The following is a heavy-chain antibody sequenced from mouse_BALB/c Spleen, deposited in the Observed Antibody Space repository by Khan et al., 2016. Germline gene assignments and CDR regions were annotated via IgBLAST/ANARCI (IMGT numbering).Heavy chain of an antibody. CDR1: GYTFTDYW. Sequence: QIQLVQSGAELAKPGASVKMSCKASGYTFTDYWMHWVKQRPGQGLEWIGYINPNTGYTEYNQKFKDKATLTADKSSSTAYMQLSSLTSEDSADYYCARWSYYYGSSYGWFSYWGQGTLVTVSA. V-gene: IGHV1-7*01. J-gene: IGHJ3*01. CDR3: ARWSYYYGSSYGWFSY. CDR2: INPNTGYT. D-gene: IGHD1-1*01.